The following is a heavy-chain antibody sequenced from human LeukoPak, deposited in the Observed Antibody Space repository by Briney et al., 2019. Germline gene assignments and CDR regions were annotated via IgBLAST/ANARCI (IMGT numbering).Heavy chain of an antibody. J-gene: IGHJ4*02. D-gene: IGHD4-11*01. CDR3: ARHGTVTTFAFY. Sequence: SETLSLTCTVSGGSISSSTYYWGWIRQPPGKGLEWIVSIYYSGSTYYNPSLKSRVTISVETSKNQSSLKLSSVTAADTAVYYCARHGTVTTFAFYWGQGTLVTVSS. CDR2: IYYSGST. CDR1: GGSISSSTYY. V-gene: IGHV4-39*01.